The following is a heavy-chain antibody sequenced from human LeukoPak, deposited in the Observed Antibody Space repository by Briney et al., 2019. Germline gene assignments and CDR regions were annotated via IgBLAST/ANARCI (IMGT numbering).Heavy chain of an antibody. D-gene: IGHD3-9*01. CDR2: IYYSGST. Sequence: SETLSLTCTVSGGSISSYYWSWIRQPPGKGLEWIGYIYYSGSTNYNPSLKSRVTISVDTSKNQFSLKLSSVTAADTAVYYCARRYDILTGYYRALFDYWGQGTLVTVSS. J-gene: IGHJ4*02. CDR3: ARRYDILTGYYRALFDY. V-gene: IGHV4-59*12. CDR1: GGSISSYY.